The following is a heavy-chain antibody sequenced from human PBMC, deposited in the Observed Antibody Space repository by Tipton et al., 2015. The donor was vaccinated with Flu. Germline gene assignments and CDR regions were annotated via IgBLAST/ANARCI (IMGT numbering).Heavy chain of an antibody. Sequence: TLSLTCAVSDYSISSGYYWGWIRQPPGKGLEWIGCISHSGRTYYNPSLKTRVTISLDKSKNRFSLRLSSVTAADTAVYYCARADNSGYYGWPYYFDYWGQGTLVTVSS. V-gene: IGHV4-38-2*01. CDR1: DYSISSGYY. D-gene: IGHD3-22*01. J-gene: IGHJ4*02. CDR2: ISHSGRT. CDR3: ARADNSGYYGWPYYFDY.